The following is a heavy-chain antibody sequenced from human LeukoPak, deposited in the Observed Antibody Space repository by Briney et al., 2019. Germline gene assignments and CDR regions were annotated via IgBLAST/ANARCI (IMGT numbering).Heavy chain of an antibody. D-gene: IGHD1-7*01. CDR1: GYTFTSYG. V-gene: IGHV1-69*13. Sequence: SVKVSCKASGYTFTSYGISWVRQAPGQGLEWMGGIIPIFGTANYAQKFQGRVTITADESTSTAYMELSSLRSEDTAVYYCAREITGTNQFDYWGQGTLVTVSS. J-gene: IGHJ4*02. CDR2: IIPIFGTA. CDR3: AREITGTNQFDY.